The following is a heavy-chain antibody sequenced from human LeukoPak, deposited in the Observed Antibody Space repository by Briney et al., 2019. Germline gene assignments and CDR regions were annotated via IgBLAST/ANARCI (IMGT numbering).Heavy chain of an antibody. CDR1: GFTFSSYA. CDR3: ARDYSSSWNTIDY. CDR2: ISSSGSTI. D-gene: IGHD6-13*01. V-gene: IGHV3-48*03. J-gene: IGHJ4*02. Sequence: GGSLRLSCAASGFTFSSYAMSWVRQAPGKGLEWVSYISSSGSTIYYADSVKGRFTISRDNAKNSLYLQMNSLRAEDTAVYYCARDYSSSWNTIDYWGQGTLVTVSS.